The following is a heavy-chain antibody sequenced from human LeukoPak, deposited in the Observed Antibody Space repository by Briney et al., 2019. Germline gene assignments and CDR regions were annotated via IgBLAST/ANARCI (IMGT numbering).Heavy chain of an antibody. CDR1: GCTFSSYS. D-gene: IGHD6-19*01. V-gene: IGHV1-69*05. Sequence: GASVKVSCKASGCTFSSYSIRWVRQAPEQGLEWMGRIIPNFGTANYAHKFQGRVTITRDDAKNTVYMELSSLISEDTAVYYCSRDRADRSGGYHYFDYWGQGTLVTVSS. J-gene: IGHJ4*01. CDR2: IIPNFGTA. CDR3: SRDRADRSGGYHYFDY.